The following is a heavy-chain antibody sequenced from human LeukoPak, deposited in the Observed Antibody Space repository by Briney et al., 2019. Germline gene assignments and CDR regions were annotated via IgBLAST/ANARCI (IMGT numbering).Heavy chain of an antibody. J-gene: IGHJ4*02. V-gene: IGHV3-66*04. CDR2: IYSDGPT. CDR1: GFTVSSNS. Sequence: PGGSLRLSCAPSGFTVSSNSMSWVRQAPGRGLEWVSVIYSDGPTYYADAVKGRFTISRDNSKNTLYLQMNSLRAEDTAVYYCASQNYGDYVFDCWGQGVLVTVSS. D-gene: IGHD4-17*01. CDR3: ASQNYGDYVFDC.